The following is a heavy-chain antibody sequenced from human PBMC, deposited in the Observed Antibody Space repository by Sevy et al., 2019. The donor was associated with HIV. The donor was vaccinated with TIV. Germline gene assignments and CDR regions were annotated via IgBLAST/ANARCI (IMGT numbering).Heavy chain of an antibody. D-gene: IGHD2-15*01. J-gene: IGHJ4*02. CDR2: IYSTRNF. CDR1: SVSISDYY. V-gene: IGHV4-59*13. CDR3: AWHDCSGGSCFPPSFDY. Sequence: SETLSLTCTVSSVSISDYYWSWIRQPPGRGLEWIGYIYSTRNFHYSPSPKSRVTISVDTSKNQFSLKLNSVTAADTAVYYCAWHDCSGGSCFPPSFDYWGQGTLVTVSS.